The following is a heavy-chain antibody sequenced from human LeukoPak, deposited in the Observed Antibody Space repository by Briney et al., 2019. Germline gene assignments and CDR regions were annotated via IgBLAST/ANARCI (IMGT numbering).Heavy chain of an antibody. J-gene: IGHJ5*02. D-gene: IGHD1-26*01. CDR2: IYYSGST. V-gene: IGHV4-39*01. CDR1: GGSISSSSYY. Sequence: SETLSLTCTVSGGSISSSSYYWGWIRQSPGKGLEWIGSIYYSGSTYYNPSLKSRVTISVDTSKNQFSLKLSSVTAADTAVYYCARLGLRVGASNWFDPWGQGTLVTVSS. CDR3: ARLGLRVGASNWFDP.